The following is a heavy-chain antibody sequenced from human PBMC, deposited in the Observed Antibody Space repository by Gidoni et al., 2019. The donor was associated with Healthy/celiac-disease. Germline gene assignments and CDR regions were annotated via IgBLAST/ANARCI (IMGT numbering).Heavy chain of an antibody. CDR2: INHNGST. CDR3: ARGRRGSGWYSRGTYFDY. CDR1: VGSFSGYY. Sequence: QVQLQQWGAGLLKPSETLSLTCAVYVGSFSGYYWSWIRQPPGKGLEWIGEINHNGSTNYNPSLKSRVTISVDTSKNQFSLKLSSVTAADTAVYYCARGRRGSGWYSRGTYFDYWGQGTLVTVSS. V-gene: IGHV4-34*01. J-gene: IGHJ4*02. D-gene: IGHD6-19*01.